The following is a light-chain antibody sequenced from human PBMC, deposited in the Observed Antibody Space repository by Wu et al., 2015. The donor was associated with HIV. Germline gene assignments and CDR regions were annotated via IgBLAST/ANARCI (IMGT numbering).Light chain of an antibody. J-gene: IGKJ2*03. CDR3: QQYGGLSLS. CDR1: QNINFY. CDR2: DTF. Sequence: EIVLTQSPATLSLSPGERATLSCRASQNINFYLSWYQQKPGQAPRLIIYDTFHRATGIPARFSGSGSGTQFTLTITSLQPDDFATYQCQQYGGLSLSFGQGTKLEIK. V-gene: IGKV3-11*01.